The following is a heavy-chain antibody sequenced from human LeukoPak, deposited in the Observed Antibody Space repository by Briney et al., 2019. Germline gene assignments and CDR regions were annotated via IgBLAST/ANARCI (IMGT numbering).Heavy chain of an antibody. CDR1: GGTFSSYA. J-gene: IGHJ5*02. D-gene: IGHD6-6*01. CDR3: ARDVASIAARTRTYSWFDP. CDR2: IIPILGIA. V-gene: IGHV1-69*04. Sequence: SVKVSCKASGGTFSSYAISWVRQAPGQGLEWMGRIIPILGIANYAQKFQGRVTITADKSTSTAYMELCSLRSEDTAVYYCARDVASIAARTRTYSWFDPWGQGTLVTVSS.